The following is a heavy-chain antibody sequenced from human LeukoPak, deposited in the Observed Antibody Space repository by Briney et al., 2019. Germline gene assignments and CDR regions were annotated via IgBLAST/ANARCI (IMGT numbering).Heavy chain of an antibody. D-gene: IGHD3-22*01. CDR1: GGTFSSYA. CDR3: ARGSRGYYDSSGYYRYFQH. CDR2: IIPILGIA. J-gene: IGHJ1*01. V-gene: IGHV1-69*04. Sequence: EASVKVSCKASGGTFSSYAISWVRQAPGQGLEWMGRIIPILGIANYAQKFQGRVTITADKSTSTAYMELSSLRSEDTAVYYCARGSRGYYDSSGYYRYFQHWGQGTLVTVSS.